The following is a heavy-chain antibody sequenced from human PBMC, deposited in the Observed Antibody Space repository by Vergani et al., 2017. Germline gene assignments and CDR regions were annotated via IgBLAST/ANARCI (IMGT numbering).Heavy chain of an antibody. Sequence: EVQLLESGGGLVQPGGSLRLSCAASGFTFSSYAMSWVRQAPGKGLEWVSAISGSGGSTYYADSVKGRFTISRDNSKNTLYLQMNSLRAEDTAVYYCARLSGDFWSGYHFDYWGQGTLVTVSS. D-gene: IGHD3-3*01. CDR2: ISGSGGST. J-gene: IGHJ4*02. V-gene: IGHV3-23*01. CDR3: ARLSGDFWSGYHFDY. CDR1: GFTFSSYA.